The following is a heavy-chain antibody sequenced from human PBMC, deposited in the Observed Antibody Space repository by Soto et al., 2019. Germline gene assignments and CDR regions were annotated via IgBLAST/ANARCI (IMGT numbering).Heavy chain of an antibody. J-gene: IGHJ6*03. D-gene: IGHD2-8*01. CDR1: GYTFTRYA. Sequence: QVQLVQSGAEVKKPGASVKVSCKASGYTFTRYAMHWVRQAPGQRLEWMGWINAGNGNTQHSQKFQGRVTITRDTSVSTAYMELISLRSEDTAVYYCARSQDICTNGVCFGGYYYFMDVWGKGSTVAVSS. CDR3: ARSQDICTNGVCFGGYYYFMDV. V-gene: IGHV1-3*01. CDR2: INAGNGNT.